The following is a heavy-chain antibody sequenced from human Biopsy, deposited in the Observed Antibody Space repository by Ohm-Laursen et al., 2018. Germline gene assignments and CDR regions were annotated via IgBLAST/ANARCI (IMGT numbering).Heavy chain of an antibody. CDR1: GFSFSDYY. V-gene: IGHV3-11*01. D-gene: IGHD5-24*01. Sequence: SLRLSCAASGFSFSDYYMIWIRQAPGKGLEWVSYISSSGRTMYYADSVKGRFTISRDNANKSLYLQMNSLRAEDTAVYYCETTRSFDNWGQGTLVTVSS. CDR3: ETTRSFDN. CDR2: ISSSGRTM. J-gene: IGHJ4*02.